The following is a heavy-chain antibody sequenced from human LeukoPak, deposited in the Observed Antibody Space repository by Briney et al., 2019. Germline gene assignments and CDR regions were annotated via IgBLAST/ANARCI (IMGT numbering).Heavy chain of an antibody. V-gene: IGHV4-31*03. D-gene: IGHD4-23*01. CDR2: IYYSGST. CDR1: GGSISSGGYY. Sequence: SETLSLTSTVSGGSISSGGYYWSWIRQHPGKGLEWIGYIYYSGSTYYNPSLKSRVTISVDTSKNQFSLKLSSVTAADTAVYYCARGSTVVTPRDYYYYGMDVWGQGTTVTVSS. CDR3: ARGSTVVTPRDYYYYGMDV. J-gene: IGHJ6*02.